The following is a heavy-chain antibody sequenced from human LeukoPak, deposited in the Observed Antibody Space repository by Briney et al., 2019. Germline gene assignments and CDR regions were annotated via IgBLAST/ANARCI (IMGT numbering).Heavy chain of an antibody. Sequence: SQTLSLTCAIPGDSVSSNSAAWNWIRQSPSRGLEWLGRTYYRSKWYNDYAVSVKSRITINPDTSKNQFSLQLNSVTPEDTAVYYCARQLRIAVAGGNWFDPWGQGTLVTVSS. CDR2: TYYRSKWYN. V-gene: IGHV6-1*01. CDR1: GDSVSSNSAA. D-gene: IGHD6-19*01. CDR3: ARQLRIAVAGGNWFDP. J-gene: IGHJ5*02.